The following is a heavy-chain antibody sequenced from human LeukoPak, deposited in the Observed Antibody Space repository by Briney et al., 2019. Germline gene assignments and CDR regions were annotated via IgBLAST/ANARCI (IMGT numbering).Heavy chain of an antibody. J-gene: IGHJ6*03. CDR1: GGSISSGSYY. CDR2: IYTSGST. D-gene: IGHD2-2*01. CDR3: ARSCSTSSPHQTKTFDYYYMDV. Sequence: KTSETLSLTCTVPGGSISSGSYYWSWIRQPAGKGLEWIGRIYTSGSTNYNPSLKSRVTISVDTSKNQFSLKLSSVTAADTAVYYCARSCSTSSPHQTKTFDYYYMDVWGKGTTVTISS. V-gene: IGHV4-61*02.